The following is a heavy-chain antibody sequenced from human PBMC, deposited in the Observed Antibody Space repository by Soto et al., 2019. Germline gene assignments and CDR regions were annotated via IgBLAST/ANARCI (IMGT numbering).Heavy chain of an antibody. D-gene: IGHD6-13*01. CDR2: IYYSGST. CDR1: GGSISSYY. Sequence: PSETLSLTCTVSGGSISSYYWSWIRQPPGKGLEWIGYIYYSGSTNYNPSIKSRVTISVDTSKNQFSLKLSSVTAADTAVYYCARHSRVEQLVPGDYYFDYWGQGTLVTVSS. J-gene: IGHJ4*02. CDR3: ARHSRVEQLVPGDYYFDY. V-gene: IGHV4-59*08.